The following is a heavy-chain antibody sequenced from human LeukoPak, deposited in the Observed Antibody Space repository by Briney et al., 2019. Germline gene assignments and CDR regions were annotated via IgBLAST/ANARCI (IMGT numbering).Heavy chain of an antibody. Sequence: PGGSLRLSCAASGFTFSSYEMNWVRQAPGKGLEWVGRIKSETEGWTTDYAAPVKGRFTISRDDSKNTVHLQMSSLKVEDTAMYYCTTMAKYWGQGTLVTVSS. CDR3: TTMAKY. J-gene: IGHJ4*02. D-gene: IGHD5-24*01. CDR2: IKSETEGWTT. V-gene: IGHV3-15*01. CDR1: GFTFSSYE.